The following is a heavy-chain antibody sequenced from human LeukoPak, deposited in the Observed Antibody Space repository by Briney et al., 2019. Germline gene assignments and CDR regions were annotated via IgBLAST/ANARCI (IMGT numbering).Heavy chain of an antibody. CDR3: AREKSRYKYGYNY. D-gene: IGHD5-18*01. Sequence: ASVKVSCKVSGYNFISYDINWMRHAPGQGHEWMGWISAYNGNTNYAQKLHDRVTMTTDTSTSTAYMELRSLRSDATAVYYCAREKSRYKYGYNYWGQGSLVTVSS. J-gene: IGHJ4*02. CDR1: GYNFISYD. V-gene: IGHV1-18*01. CDR2: ISAYNGNT.